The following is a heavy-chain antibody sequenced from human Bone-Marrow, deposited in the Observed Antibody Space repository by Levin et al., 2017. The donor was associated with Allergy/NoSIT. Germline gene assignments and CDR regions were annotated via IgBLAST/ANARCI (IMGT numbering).Heavy chain of an antibody. J-gene: IGHJ4*02. CDR2: INHSGST. V-gene: IGHV4-34*01. CDR3: AREGAAATFDY. Sequence: PGGSLRLSCAVYGGSFSGYYWSWIRQPPGKGLEWIGEINHSGSTNYNPSLKSRVTISVDTSKNQFSLKLSSVTAADTAVYYCAREGAAATFDYWGQGTLVTVSS. CDR1: GGSFSGYY. D-gene: IGHD6-13*01.